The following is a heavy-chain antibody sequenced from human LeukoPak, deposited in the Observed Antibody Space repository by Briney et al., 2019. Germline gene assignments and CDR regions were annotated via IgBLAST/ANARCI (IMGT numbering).Heavy chain of an antibody. CDR3: AKDRFYYYGSGSSYSY. D-gene: IGHD3-10*01. CDR2: ISGSGGST. J-gene: IGHJ4*02. Sequence: GGSLRLSCAASGFTFSSYAMSWVRQAPGKGLEWVSAISGSGGSTYYADSVKGRFTISRDNSKNTLYLQMNSLRAEDTAVYYCAKDRFYYYGSGSSYSYWGQGTLVTVSS. CDR1: GFTFSSYA. V-gene: IGHV3-23*01.